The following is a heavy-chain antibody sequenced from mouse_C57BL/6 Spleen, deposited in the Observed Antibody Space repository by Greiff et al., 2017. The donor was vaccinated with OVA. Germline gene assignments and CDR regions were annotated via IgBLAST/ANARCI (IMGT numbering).Heavy chain of an antibody. CDR3: ARSPDSSGYIYYAMDY. CDR2: IYPRSGNT. J-gene: IGHJ4*01. D-gene: IGHD3-2*02. V-gene: IGHV1-81*01. Sequence: QVQLKQSGAELARPGASVKLSCKASGYTFTSYGISWVKQRTGQGLEWIGEIYPRSGNTYYNEKFKGKATLTADKSSSTAYMELRSLTSEDSAVYFCARSPDSSGYIYYAMDYWGQGTSVTVSS. CDR1: GYTFTSYG.